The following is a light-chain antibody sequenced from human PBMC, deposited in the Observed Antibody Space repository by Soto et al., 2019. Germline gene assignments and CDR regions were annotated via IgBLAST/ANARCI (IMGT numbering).Light chain of an antibody. Sequence: EIVLTQSPATLSLSPGERATLSCRASQSVSSYLAWYQQKPGQAPRLLIYYASNRDTGIPARFSGCGSWTDFTLTISSLEPEDFAVYYCQQRSNWPPTFGQGTKVEIK. J-gene: IGKJ1*01. CDR3: QQRSNWPPT. CDR1: QSVSSY. CDR2: YAS. V-gene: IGKV3-11*01.